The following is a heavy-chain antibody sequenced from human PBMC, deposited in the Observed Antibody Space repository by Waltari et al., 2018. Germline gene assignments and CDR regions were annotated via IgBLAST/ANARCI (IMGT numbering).Heavy chain of an antibody. J-gene: IGHJ4*02. V-gene: IGHV5-51*01. CDR3: ARQNIHSYGYGYFDF. CDR1: GYSFAKYW. CDR2: SSTGDTTT. D-gene: IGHD5-18*01. Sequence: EVQLEQSGAEVKKPGESLKISCTGSGYSFAKYWIGWVRQMPGKGLGWMGVSSTGDTTTKYSLSFQGQVTISADTSISTAYLQWSSLKASDTAIYFCARQNIHSYGYGYFDFWGQETLVTVSS.